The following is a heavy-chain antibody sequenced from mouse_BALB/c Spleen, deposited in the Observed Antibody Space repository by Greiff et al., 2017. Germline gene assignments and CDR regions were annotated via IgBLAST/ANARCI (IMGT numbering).Heavy chain of an antibody. V-gene: IGHV7-3*02. CDR1: GFTFTDYY. J-gene: IGHJ2*01. D-gene: IGHD1-2*01. CDR3: ARDIHYCGYYFDY. Sequence: EVKLMESGGGLVQPGGSLRLSCATSGFTFTDYYMSWVRQPPGKALEWLGFIRNKANGYTTEYSASVKGRFTISRDNSQSILYLQMNTLRAEDSATYYCARDIHYCGYYFDYWGQGTTLTVAS. CDR2: IRNKANGYTT.